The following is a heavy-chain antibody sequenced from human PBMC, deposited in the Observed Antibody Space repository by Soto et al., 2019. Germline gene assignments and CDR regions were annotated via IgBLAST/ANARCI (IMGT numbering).Heavy chain of an antibody. CDR2: IKTREEGETT. CDR3: AKEILDDCWSGSLAGMDV. D-gene: IGHD3-3*01. CDR1: GFSVSNAW. V-gene: IGHV3-15*07. Sequence: PXGSLRLSCEASGFSVSNAWMNWVRQAPGKGLEWVDRIKTREEGETTNYAAPVKGRFTISRDDSKNTLYLQMNSLRAEDTAVYYCAKEILDDCWSGSLAGMDVWGQGYTVTVSS. J-gene: IGHJ6*02.